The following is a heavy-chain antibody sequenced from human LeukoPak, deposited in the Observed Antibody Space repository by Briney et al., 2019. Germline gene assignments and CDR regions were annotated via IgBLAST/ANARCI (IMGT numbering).Heavy chain of an antibody. CDR1: GYTFTSYG. Sequence: GASVRVSCKASGYTFTSYGISWVRQAPGQGLEWMGWMNPNSGNTGYAQKFQGRVTMTRNTSISTAYMELSSLRSEDTAVYYCARGVGASDYWGQGTLVTVSS. CDR3: ARGVGASDY. CDR2: MNPNSGNT. D-gene: IGHD1-26*01. V-gene: IGHV1-8*02. J-gene: IGHJ4*02.